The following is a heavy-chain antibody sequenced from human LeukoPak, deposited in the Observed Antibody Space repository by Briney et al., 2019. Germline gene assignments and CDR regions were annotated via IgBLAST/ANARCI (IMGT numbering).Heavy chain of an antibody. Sequence: GGSLRLSCAAPGFTFDDYAMHWVRQAPGKGLEWVSRISRDGITTYYADSVKGRFTISRDNSKTSLYLQMNSLRTEDTAVYYCSKDDGTTAFLYFGLWGRGALVTV. V-gene: IGHV3-43*02. CDR2: ISRDGITT. CDR3: SKDDGTTAFLYFGL. CDR1: GFTFDDYA. J-gene: IGHJ2*01. D-gene: IGHD1-7*01.